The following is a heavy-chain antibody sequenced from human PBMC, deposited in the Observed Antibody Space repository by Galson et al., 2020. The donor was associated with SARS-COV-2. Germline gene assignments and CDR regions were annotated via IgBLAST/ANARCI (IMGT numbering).Heavy chain of an antibody. CDR1: GYTLTELS. CDR2: FDPEDGET. J-gene: IGHJ3*02. CDR3: ATDPGGYCSGGSCYLDAFDI. V-gene: IGHV1-24*01. D-gene: IGHD2-15*01. Sequence: ASVKVSCKVSGYTLTELSMHWVRQAPGKGLEWMGGFDPEDGETIYAQKFQGRVTMTEDTSTDTAYMELSSLRSEDTAVYYCATDPGGYCSGGSCYLDAFDIWGQGTMVTVSS.